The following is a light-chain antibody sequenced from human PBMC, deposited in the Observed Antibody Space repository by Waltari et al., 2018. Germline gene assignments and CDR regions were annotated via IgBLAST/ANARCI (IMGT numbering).Light chain of an antibody. V-gene: IGLV2-8*01. CDR2: EVT. Sequence: QSALTPPPSASGSPGQSVTISCPGTSSAVGSYNSVSWYQQHPGEAPKLMIYEVTKRPSGVPDRFAGSKSGNTASLTVSGLQAEDEADYYCISYAGSNYYVFGTGTKVTVL. J-gene: IGLJ1*01. CDR3: ISYAGSNYYV. CDR1: SSAVGSYNS.